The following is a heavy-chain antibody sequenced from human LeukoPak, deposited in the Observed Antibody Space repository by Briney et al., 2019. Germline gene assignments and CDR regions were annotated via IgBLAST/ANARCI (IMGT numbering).Heavy chain of an antibody. D-gene: IGHD7-27*01. CDR1: GFTFSTYS. J-gene: IGHJ5*02. CDR3: VGTPSRNWFDP. V-gene: IGHV3-21*01. Sequence: GGSLRLSCAASGFTFSTYSMNWVRQAPGEGLEWVSSISGSSNYIYYADSVKGRFTISRDNAKNSLYLQMNSLRAEDTAVYYCVGTPSRNWFDPWGQGTLVTVSS. CDR2: ISGSSNYI.